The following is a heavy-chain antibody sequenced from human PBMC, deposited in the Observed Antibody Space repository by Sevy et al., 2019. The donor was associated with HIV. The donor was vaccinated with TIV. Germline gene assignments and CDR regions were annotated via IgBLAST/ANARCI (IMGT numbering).Heavy chain of an antibody. V-gene: IGHV3-73*01. CDR2: IRSKANSYAT. J-gene: IGHJ4*02. CDR1: GFTFSGSA. D-gene: IGHD3-10*01. CDR3: VVLLWFGDFDY. Sequence: GGSLRLSCAASGFTFSGSAMHWVRQASGKGLEWVGRIRSKANSYATADAASVKGRFTISRDDSKNTAYLQMNSLKTEDTAVYYCVVLLWFGDFDYWGQGTLVTVSS.